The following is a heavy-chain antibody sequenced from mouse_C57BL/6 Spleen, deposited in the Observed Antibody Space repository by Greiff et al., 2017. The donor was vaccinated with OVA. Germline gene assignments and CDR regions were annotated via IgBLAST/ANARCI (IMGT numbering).Heavy chain of an antibody. J-gene: IGHJ2*01. CDR2: IYPGDGDT. V-gene: IGHV1-82*01. CDR1: GYAFSSSW. CDR3: ARSDDGYPYFDY. Sequence: VQLVESGPELVKPGASVKISCKASGYAFSSSWMNWVKQRPGKGLEWIGRIYPGDGDTNYNGKFKGKATLTADKSSSTAYMQLSSLTSEDSAVYFCARSDDGYPYFDYWGQGTTLTVSS. D-gene: IGHD2-3*01.